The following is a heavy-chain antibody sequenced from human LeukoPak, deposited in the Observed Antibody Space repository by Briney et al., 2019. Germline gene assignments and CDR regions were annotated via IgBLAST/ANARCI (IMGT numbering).Heavy chain of an antibody. CDR3: ASNPRGDSWTFDY. CDR2: ISIYNGNT. V-gene: IGHV1-18*04. D-gene: IGHD2-21*02. J-gene: IGHJ4*02. CDR1: GYTLSSYG. Sequence: GASVKVSCKASGYTLSSYGVNWVRQAPGQGLEWMGWISIYNGNTEYAQILQGRVTMTTDTSTSTVYMEPTSLRSDDTAVYYCASNPRGDSWTFDYWGQGTLVTVSS.